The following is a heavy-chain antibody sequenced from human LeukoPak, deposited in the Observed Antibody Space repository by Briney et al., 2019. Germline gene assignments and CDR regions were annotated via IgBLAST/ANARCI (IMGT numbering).Heavy chain of an antibody. V-gene: IGHV3-30*18. D-gene: IGHD3-22*01. CDR2: ISYDGSNK. J-gene: IGHJ1*01. Sequence: GGSLRLSCAASGFTFSSYGMHWVRQAPGKGLEWVAVISYDGSNKYYADSVKGRFTISRDNSKNTLYLQMNSLRAEDTAVYYCAKDSYYDSSGYYHEYFQHWGQGALVTVSS. CDR3: AKDSYYDSSGYYHEYFQH. CDR1: GFTFSSYG.